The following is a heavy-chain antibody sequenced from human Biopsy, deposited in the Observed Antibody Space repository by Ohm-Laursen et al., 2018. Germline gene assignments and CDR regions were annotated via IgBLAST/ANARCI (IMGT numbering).Heavy chain of an antibody. Sequence: GSSVKVSCKASGGTFSSYVISWVRQAPGQGLKWMGRIIPTFDTPTYAPDFQGRVTFTADKSTGTAHLDLSRLRSEDTAIYYCAGGAAKGNPYDHWGQGTLVTVSS. J-gene: IGHJ5*02. CDR3: AGGAAKGNPYDH. CDR2: IIPTFDTP. D-gene: IGHD3-10*01. CDR1: GGTFSSYV. V-gene: IGHV1-69*06.